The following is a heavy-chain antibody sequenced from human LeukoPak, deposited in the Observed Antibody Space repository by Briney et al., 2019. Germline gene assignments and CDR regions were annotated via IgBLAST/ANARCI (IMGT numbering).Heavy chain of an antibody. CDR2: FIPIFGTA. Sequence: ASVKVSCKASGGTFSSYAISWVRQAPGQGLEWMGGFIPIFGTANYAQKFQGRVTITADESTSTAYMELSSLRSEDTAVYYCASLGMVYARRGYFDYWGQGTLVTVSS. CDR3: ASLGMVYARRGYFDY. CDR1: GGTFSSYA. D-gene: IGHD2-8*01. V-gene: IGHV1-69*13. J-gene: IGHJ4*02.